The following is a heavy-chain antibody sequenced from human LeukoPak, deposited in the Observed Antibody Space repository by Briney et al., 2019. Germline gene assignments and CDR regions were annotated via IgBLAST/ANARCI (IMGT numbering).Heavy chain of an antibody. D-gene: IGHD5-12*01. V-gene: IGHV3-7*02. J-gene: IGHJ4*02. CDR2: IKQDGSEK. CDR3: ASRLVATGGY. Sequence: GGSLRLSCAASAFTFSTYWMSWVRQAPGKGLEWVANIKQDGSEKYYVDSVKGRFTISRDNAKNSLYLQMNSLRDEDTAVYYCASRLVATGGYWGQGTLVTVSS. CDR1: AFTFSTYW.